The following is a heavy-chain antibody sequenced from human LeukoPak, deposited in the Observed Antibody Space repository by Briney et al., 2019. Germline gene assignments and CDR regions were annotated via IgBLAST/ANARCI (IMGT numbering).Heavy chain of an antibody. V-gene: IGHV4-34*01. J-gene: IGHJ4*02. CDR1: GGSFSGYY. D-gene: IGHD2-2*01. CDR3: ARSRNVVPAAPFDY. CDR2: INHSGST. Sequence: PSETLSLTCAVYGGSFSGYYWSWIRQPPGKGLEWIGEINHSGSTNYNPSLKSRDTISVDTSKNQFSLKLSSVTAADTAVYYCARSRNVVPAAPFDYWGQGTLVTVSS.